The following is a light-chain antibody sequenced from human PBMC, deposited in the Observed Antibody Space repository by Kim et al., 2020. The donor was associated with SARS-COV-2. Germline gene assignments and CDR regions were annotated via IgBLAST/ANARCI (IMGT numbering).Light chain of an antibody. CDR2: GAS. Sequence: DIQMTQSPSAMSASVGDRVTITCRASQDINTNLAWFQQKPGKVPKRLIYGASSLHSGVPPRFSGSGSGTEFTLTISSLQSEDFATYYCLQHNSYPWTFGQGTKVDIK. CDR3: LQHNSYPWT. V-gene: IGKV1-17*03. CDR1: QDINTN. J-gene: IGKJ1*01.